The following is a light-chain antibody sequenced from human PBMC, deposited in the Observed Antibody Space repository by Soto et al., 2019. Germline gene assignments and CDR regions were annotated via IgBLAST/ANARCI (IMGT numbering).Light chain of an antibody. CDR1: QTMRSSH. J-gene: IGKJ4*01. CDR3: QQSYSPPLT. V-gene: IGKV1-39*01. Sequence: TQSPGTLSLSPGERATLSCRASQTMRSSHLAWYQQKPGKAPNLLIYAASSLQSGVPSRFSGSGSGTDFTLTISSLQPEDFAAYYCQQSYSPPLTFGGGTKVEIK. CDR2: AAS.